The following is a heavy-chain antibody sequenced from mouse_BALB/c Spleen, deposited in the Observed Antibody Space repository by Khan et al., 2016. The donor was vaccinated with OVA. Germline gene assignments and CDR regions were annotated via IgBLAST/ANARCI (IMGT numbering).Heavy chain of an antibody. J-gene: IGHJ3*01. CDR2: INPTNIYT. D-gene: IGHD2-10*01. CDR1: GYTFTSYT. CDR3: ARGEPYHGNYGAWCAY. Sequence: QVQLQQSGAELARPGASVKMSCKASGYTFTSYTIHWVKQRPGQGLEWIGYINPTNIYTNYNQKFRDKATLTADKSSRTAYMQLSSLTSEDSAVYCCARGEPYHGNYGAWCAYWGQGTIVTVSA. V-gene: IGHV1-4*01.